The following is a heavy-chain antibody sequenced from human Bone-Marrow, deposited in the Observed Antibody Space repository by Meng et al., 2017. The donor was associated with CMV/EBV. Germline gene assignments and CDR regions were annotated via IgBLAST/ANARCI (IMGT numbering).Heavy chain of an antibody. CDR3: ARGETMAAAGTYYYYGMDV. D-gene: IGHD6-13*01. CDR2: INTDGSGT. J-gene: IGHJ6*02. V-gene: IGHV3-74*01. Sequence: GGSLRLSCAASGFTFSSYWMHWVRQAPGKGLVWVSRINTDGSGTSYADSVKGRFTISRDNAKNTLYLQMNSLRAEDTAVYYCARGETMAAAGTYYYYGMDVWGQGTTVTVSS. CDR1: GFTFSSYW.